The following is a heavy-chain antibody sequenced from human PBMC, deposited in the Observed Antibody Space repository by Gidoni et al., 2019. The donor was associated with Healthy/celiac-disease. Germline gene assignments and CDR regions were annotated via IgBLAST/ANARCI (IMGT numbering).Heavy chain of an antibody. J-gene: IGHJ6*02. CDR2: IIPIFGTA. CDR3: ARGGALYTNYYYYGMDV. D-gene: IGHD3-10*01. CDR1: GGTFSSYA. V-gene: IGHV1-69*06. Sequence: QVQLVQSGAEVKKPWASVKVSCKPSGGTFSSYAMSWVRQAPGQGLEWMGGIIPIFGTANYAQKFQGKVTITADKSTRTAYMDLSSLRSEDAAVYYFARGGALYTNYYYYGMDVWGQGTTVTVSS.